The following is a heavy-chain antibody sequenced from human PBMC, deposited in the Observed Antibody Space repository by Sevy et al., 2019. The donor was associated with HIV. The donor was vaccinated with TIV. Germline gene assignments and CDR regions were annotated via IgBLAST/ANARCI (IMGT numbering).Heavy chain of an antibody. D-gene: IGHD5-18*01. Sequence: GESLKISCAASGFTFSSYSMNWVRQAPGKGLEWVSSISSSSSYIYYADSVKDRFTISRDNAKNSLYLQMNSLRAEDTAVYYCARDLGGDTAMVTGFFDYWGQGTLVTVSS. CDR1: GFTFSSYS. CDR2: ISSSSSYI. V-gene: IGHV3-21*01. J-gene: IGHJ4*02. CDR3: ARDLGGDTAMVTGFFDY.